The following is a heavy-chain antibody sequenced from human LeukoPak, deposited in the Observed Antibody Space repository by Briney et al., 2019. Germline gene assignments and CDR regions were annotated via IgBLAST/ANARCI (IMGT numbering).Heavy chain of an antibody. CDR1: RYTFSAYY. CDR3: ARDFSISWSNWFDP. CDR2: INPHSGNT. V-gene: IGHV1-2*02. Sequence: ASVKVSCKASRYTFSAYYMHSVRQAPGQGLEWMGWINPHSGNTNYDQKFQGRVTMARDTSISTAYMELSRLRSDDTAVYYCARDFSISWSNWFDPWGQGTLVTVSS. D-gene: IGHD6-13*01. J-gene: IGHJ5*02.